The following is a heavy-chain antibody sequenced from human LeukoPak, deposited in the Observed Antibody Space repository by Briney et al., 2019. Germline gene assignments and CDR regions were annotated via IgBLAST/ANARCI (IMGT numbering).Heavy chain of an antibody. CDR2: INAGNGDT. CDR1: GYSFTTYA. D-gene: IGHD6-19*01. Sequence: ASVKVSCKASGYSFTTYAMHWVRQAPGQRLECMGWINAGNGDTKYSQKFQGRVTITRDTSASTAYMELSSLRPEDSAVYYCARGATSDWPFDYWGQGTLVTVSS. J-gene: IGHJ4*02. CDR3: ARGATSDWPFDY. V-gene: IGHV1-3*01.